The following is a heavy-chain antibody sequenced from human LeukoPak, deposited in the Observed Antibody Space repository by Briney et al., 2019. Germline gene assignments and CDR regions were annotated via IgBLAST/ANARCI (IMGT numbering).Heavy chain of an antibody. V-gene: IGHV4-59*02. J-gene: IGHJ4*02. Sequence: SETLSLTCSVSGDSVTSHGWSWVRQPPGKGLEWIGYVYASGANSDNCNPSLKSRITISVDTSRNQFSLRLNSVTAADTAIYYCARDNVGSLDFWGQGILVIVSS. CDR2: VYASGAN. D-gene: IGHD3-10*01. CDR1: GDSVTSHG. CDR3: ARDNVGSLDF.